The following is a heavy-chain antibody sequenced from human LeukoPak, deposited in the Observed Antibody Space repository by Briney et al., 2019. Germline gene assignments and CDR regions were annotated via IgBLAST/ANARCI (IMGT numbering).Heavy chain of an antibody. CDR2: INPNSGGT. CDR3: ARVYIAAENSAYY. D-gene: IGHD6-13*01. Sequence: ASVKVSCKASGYTFTGYYMHWVRQAPGQGLEWMGWINPNSGGTNYAQKFQGRVTMTRDMSTSTVYMELSSLRSEDTAVYYCARVYIAAENSAYYWGQGTLVTVSS. J-gene: IGHJ4*02. CDR1: GYTFTGYY. V-gene: IGHV1-2*02.